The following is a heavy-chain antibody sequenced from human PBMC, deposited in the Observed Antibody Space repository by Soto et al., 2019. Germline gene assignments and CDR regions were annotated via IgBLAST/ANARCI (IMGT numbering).Heavy chain of an antibody. J-gene: IGHJ6*02. CDR1: GYSFTSYW. D-gene: IGHD6-13*01. Sequence: GESLNISCQGSGYSFTSYWIGWVRQMPGKGLGWMGIIYPGDSDTRYSPSFQGQVTISADKSISTAYLQWSSLKASDTAMDYCARPGGRQKQQPPKYYYGMDVWGQGTTVTVSS. CDR2: IYPGDSDT. CDR3: ARPGGRQKQQPPKYYYGMDV. V-gene: IGHV5-51*01.